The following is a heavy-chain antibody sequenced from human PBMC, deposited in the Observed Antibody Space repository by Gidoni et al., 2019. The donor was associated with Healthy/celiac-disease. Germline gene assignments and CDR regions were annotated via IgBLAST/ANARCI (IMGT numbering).Heavy chain of an antibody. CDR2: IYYSGST. Sequence: QVQLQESGPGLVKPSETLSLTCTASGGSISSYYWSWIRQPPGQGLEWIGYIYYSGSTNYNPALKSRVTISVDTPKNQFSLKLSSVTAADTAVYYCARDGKIEGLGYWGQGTLVTVSS. CDR1: GGSISSYY. J-gene: IGHJ4*02. D-gene: IGHD1-26*01. V-gene: IGHV4-59*01. CDR3: ARDGKIEGLGY.